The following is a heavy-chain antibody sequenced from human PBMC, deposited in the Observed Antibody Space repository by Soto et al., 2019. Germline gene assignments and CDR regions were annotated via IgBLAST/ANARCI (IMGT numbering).Heavy chain of an antibody. CDR1: GFTFSAYG. Sequence: PGESLKISCAASGFTFSAYGMHWVRQAPGKGLEWVTVISYDGSNKYYADSVKGRFTISRDNSKNTLYLQMNSLRAEDTAVYYCAKVTFSGDFYYYYGMDVWGQGTTVTVSS. CDR2: ISYDGSNK. J-gene: IGHJ6*02. CDR3: AKVTFSGDFYYYYGMDV. D-gene: IGHD1-26*01. V-gene: IGHV3-30*18.